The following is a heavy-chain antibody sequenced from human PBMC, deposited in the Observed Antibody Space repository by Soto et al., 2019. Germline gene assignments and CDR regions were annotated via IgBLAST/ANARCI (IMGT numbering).Heavy chain of an antibody. CDR3: AKAGSGMYDFWSGYGEFEGWFDP. J-gene: IGHJ5*02. D-gene: IGHD3-3*01. V-gene: IGHV3-23*01. CDR1: GFTFSSYA. CDR2: ISGSGGST. Sequence: GGSLRLSCAASGFTFSSYAMSWVRQAPGKGLEWVSAISGSGGSTYYADSVKGRFTISRDNSKNTLYLQMNSLRAEDTAVYYCAKAGSGMYDFWSGYGEFEGWFDPWGQGTLVTVSS.